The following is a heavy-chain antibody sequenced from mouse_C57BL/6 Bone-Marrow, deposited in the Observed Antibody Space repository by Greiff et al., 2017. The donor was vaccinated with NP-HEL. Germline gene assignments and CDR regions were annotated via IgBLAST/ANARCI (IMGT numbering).Heavy chain of an antibody. J-gene: IGHJ3*01. CDR2: IDPETGGT. CDR3: TRRRDYVLFAY. D-gene: IGHD2-4*01. Sequence: QVQLQQSGAELVRPGASVTLSCKASGYTFTDYEMHWVKQTPVHGLEWIGAIDPETGGTAYNQKFKGKAILTADKSSSTAYMELRSLTSEDSAVYYCTRRRDYVLFAYWGQGTLVTVSA. V-gene: IGHV1-15*01. CDR1: GYTFTDYE.